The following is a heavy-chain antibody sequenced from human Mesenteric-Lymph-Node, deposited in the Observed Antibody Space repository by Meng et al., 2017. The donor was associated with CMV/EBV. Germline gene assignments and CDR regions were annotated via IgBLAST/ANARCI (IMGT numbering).Heavy chain of an antibody. D-gene: IGHD1-7*01. CDR3: AKGTPTDYYYYDLDV. J-gene: IGHJ6*02. CDR2: INPSGGST. CDR1: GYTFTSYY. Sequence: ASVKVSCKASGYTFTSYYMHWVRQAPGQGLEWMGIINPSGGSTSYAQKFQGRVTMTRDTSTSTVYMDLSSLRSEDTAVYYCAKGTPTDYYYYDLDVWGQGTTVTVSS. V-gene: IGHV1-46*01.